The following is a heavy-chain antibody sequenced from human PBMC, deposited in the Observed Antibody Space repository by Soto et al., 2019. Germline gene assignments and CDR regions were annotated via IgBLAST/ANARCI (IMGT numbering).Heavy chain of an antibody. V-gene: IGHV3-23*01. CDR2: ISGSGGST. J-gene: IGHJ4*02. CDR3: ANHEDPRPYYFDY. Sequence: GGSLRLSCAASGFTFSSYAMSWVRQAPGKGLEWVSAISGSGGSTYYADSVKGRFTISRDNSKNTLYLQMNSLRAEDTAVYYCANHEDPRPYYFDYWGQGTLVTVSS. D-gene: IGHD2-15*01. CDR1: GFTFSSYA.